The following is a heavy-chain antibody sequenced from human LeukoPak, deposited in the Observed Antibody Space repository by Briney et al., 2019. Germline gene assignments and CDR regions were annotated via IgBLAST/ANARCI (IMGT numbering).Heavy chain of an antibody. J-gene: IGHJ3*01. CDR3: ARGFALDF. CDR2: TYYRSKWYY. V-gene: IGHV6-1*01. Sequence: PSQTLSLTCDISGDTVSSNSAAWNWIRQSPSRGLEWLGGTYYRSKWYYDYAVSVKSRITISPDTSKNQFSLRLNSVTADDTAVYYCARGFALDFWGQETMVTVSS. CDR1: GDTVSSNSAA.